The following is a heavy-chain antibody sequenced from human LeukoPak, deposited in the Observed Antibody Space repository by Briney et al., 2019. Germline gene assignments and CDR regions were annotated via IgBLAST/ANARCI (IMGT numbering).Heavy chain of an antibody. CDR1: GFTFSRRW. V-gene: IGHV3-7*01. D-gene: IGHD3-3*01. J-gene: IGHJ4*02. CDR2: INRDGSEK. Sequence: GGSLRLSCAASGFTFSRRWMSWVRQAPGKGLEWVANINRDGSEKNHVDSVKGRFTISRDNTKNSLYLQINSLRAEDTAVYYSATYDFWSGYSLGYWGQGTLVTVSS. CDR3: ATYDFWSGYSLGY.